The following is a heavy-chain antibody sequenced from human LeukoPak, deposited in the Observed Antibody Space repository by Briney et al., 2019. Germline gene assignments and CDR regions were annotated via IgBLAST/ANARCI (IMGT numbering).Heavy chain of an antibody. CDR1: GYTFTSYY. CDR3: ARGGFGELLSPLGDY. Sequence: GASVKVSCKASGYTFTSYYMHWVRQAPGQGLEWMGIINPSGGSTSYAQKFQGRVTMTRDTSTSTVYMELSSLRSEDTAVYYCARGGFGELLSPLGDYWGQGTLVTVSS. D-gene: IGHD3-10*01. J-gene: IGHJ4*02. V-gene: IGHV1-46*03. CDR2: INPSGGST.